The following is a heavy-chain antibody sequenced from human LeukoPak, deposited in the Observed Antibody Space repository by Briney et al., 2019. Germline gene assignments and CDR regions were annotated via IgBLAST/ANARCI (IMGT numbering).Heavy chain of an antibody. J-gene: IGHJ6*03. V-gene: IGHV4-39*01. Sequence: SETLSLTCTVSGGSISSSSYYWGWIRQPPGKGLEWIGNIYYSGSAYYNPSLKSRVTISVDTSKNQFSLKLSSVTAADTAVYYCARVEEGYGSGRRENYYYYYMDVWGKGTTVTISS. D-gene: IGHD3-10*01. CDR1: GGSISSSSYY. CDR2: IYYSGSA. CDR3: ARVEEGYGSGRRENYYYYYMDV.